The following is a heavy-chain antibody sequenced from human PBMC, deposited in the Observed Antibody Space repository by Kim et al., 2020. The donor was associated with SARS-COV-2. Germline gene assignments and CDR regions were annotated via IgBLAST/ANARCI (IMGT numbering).Heavy chain of an antibody. CDR3: AKKPSTDWVTDGGGSYY. Sequence: SETLSLTCAVYGDSLSRNHLSWIRQPPGKGLEWIGEINHSGNTEYNPSLKSRVTISVDTSRNQFSLELNSVTAADTAVYFCAKKPSTDWVTDGGGSYYWGQRTLVTV. CDR1: GDSLSRNH. D-gene: IGHD2-15*01. V-gene: IGHV4-34*01. J-gene: IGHJ4*02. CDR2: INHSGNT.